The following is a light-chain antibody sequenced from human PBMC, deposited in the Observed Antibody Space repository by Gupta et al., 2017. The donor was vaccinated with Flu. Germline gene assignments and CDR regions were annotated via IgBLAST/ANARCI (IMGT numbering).Light chain of an antibody. CDR3: YSKDNDGIEV. V-gene: IGLV3-10*01. CDR2: EDI. J-gene: IGLJ3*02. Sequence: GQTARITCSGDVVPNKFAYWYQQKSGQVPMLVIYEDIKRPAGIPERFSGSSSGTVATLTIRGAQVEDEADYYCYSKDNDGIEVFGGGTKLTVL. CDR1: VVPNKF.